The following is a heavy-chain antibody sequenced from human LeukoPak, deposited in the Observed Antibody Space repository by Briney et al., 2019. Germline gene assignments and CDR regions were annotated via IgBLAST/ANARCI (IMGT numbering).Heavy chain of an antibody. CDR2: INSDGSST. CDR1: GFTFSSYW. CDR3: ARDLGGYGSGSYYHDY. J-gene: IGHJ4*02. V-gene: IGHV3-74*01. D-gene: IGHD3-10*01. Sequence: GGSLRLSCAASGFTFSSYWMHWVRQAPGKGLVWVSRINSDGSSTNYADSVKGRFTISRDNAKNSLYLQMNSLRAEDTAVYYCARDLGGYGSGSYYHDYWGQGTLVTVSS.